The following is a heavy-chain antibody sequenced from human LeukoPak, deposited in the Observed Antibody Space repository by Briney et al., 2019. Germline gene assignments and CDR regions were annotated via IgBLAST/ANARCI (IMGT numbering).Heavy chain of an antibody. CDR1: GYTFTSYG. V-gene: IGHV1-18*01. CDR2: ISAYNGNT. J-gene: IGHJ6*04. D-gene: IGHD6-13*01. CDR3: ARAFGRSSSWDLYYGMDV. Sequence: ASVKVSCKASGYTFTSYGISWVRQAPGQGLEWMGWISAYNGNTNYAQKLQGRVTMTTDTSTSTAYMELRSLRSDDTAVYYCARAFGRSSSWDLYYGMDVWGKGTTVTVSS.